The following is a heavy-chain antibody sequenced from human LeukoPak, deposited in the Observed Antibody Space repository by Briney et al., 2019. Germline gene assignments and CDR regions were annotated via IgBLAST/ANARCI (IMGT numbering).Heavy chain of an antibody. CDR3: ARDLTPTSNNNCYDALDL. CDR2: VKQDGREK. D-gene: IGHD2-21*01. CDR1: RFTFSNYW. V-gene: IGHV3-7*01. Sequence: GGSLRLSCAASRFTFSNYWMTWVRQAPGKGLEWVADVKQDGREKNYVDSVKGRFTISRDNPENSLYLQMNSLRAEDTAVYYCARDLTPTSNNNCYDALDLWGQGTMVTVSS. J-gene: IGHJ3*01.